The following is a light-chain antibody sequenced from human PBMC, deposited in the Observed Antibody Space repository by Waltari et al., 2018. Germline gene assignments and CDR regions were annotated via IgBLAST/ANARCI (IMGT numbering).Light chain of an antibody. CDR3: QHNSNGPL. CDR1: QSLSTY. J-gene: IGKJ4*01. Sequence: VLTQSPATLSLSPGESATLSCRASQSLSTYLAWYQQKPGQAPRLLIYDASKRATGVPARFSGTRSATDFTLTISSLEPYDFGLYYCQHNSNGPLFGGGTTVEIK. V-gene: IGKV3-11*01. CDR2: DAS.